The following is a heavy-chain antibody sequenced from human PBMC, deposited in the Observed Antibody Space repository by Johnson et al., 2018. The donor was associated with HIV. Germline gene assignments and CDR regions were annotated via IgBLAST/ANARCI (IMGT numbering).Heavy chain of an antibody. CDR1: GFIFSRSW. CDR2: SNSDGSTT. J-gene: IGHJ3*02. CDR3: ARAGSSSSGPRAFDI. V-gene: IGHV3-74*01. D-gene: IGHD6-6*01. Sequence: VQLVESGGGLVQPGGSLRLSCAASGFIFSRSWMHWVRHAPGKGLVWVSRSNSDGSTTTYADSVRGRFTISTDKARNTLHLQMNSLRAEDTAVYYCARAGSSSSGPRAFDIWGQGTMVTVSS.